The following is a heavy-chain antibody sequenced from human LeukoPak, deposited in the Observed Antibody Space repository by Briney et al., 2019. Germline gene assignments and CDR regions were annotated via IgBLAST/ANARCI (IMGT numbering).Heavy chain of an antibody. J-gene: IGHJ4*02. D-gene: IGHD2-15*01. CDR3: ARDSCSGGSCYSAFDY. V-gene: IGHV3-66*01. Sequence: PGGSLRLSCAASGFTVSSNYISWVRQAPGKGLEWVSVIYSGLNPYYADSVTGRFTISRENSKNTLYLQMNSLSAEDTAVYYCARDSCSGGSCYSAFDYWGQGTLVTVSS. CDR1: GFTVSSNY. CDR2: IYSGLNP.